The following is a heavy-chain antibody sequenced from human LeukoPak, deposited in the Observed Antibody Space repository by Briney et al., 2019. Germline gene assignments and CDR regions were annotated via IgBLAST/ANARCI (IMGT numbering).Heavy chain of an antibody. D-gene: IGHD4-23*01. Sequence: GGSLRLSCAGSGFTFRDYNMNWVRQAPGKGLEWVSSISSSSSYIYYADSVKGRFTISRDNAKNSLYLRMNSLRAEETAVYYCARDALYGGNVDYWGQETLVTVSS. CDR1: GFTFRDYN. J-gene: IGHJ4*02. CDR3: ARDALYGGNVDY. CDR2: ISSSSSYI. V-gene: IGHV3-21*01.